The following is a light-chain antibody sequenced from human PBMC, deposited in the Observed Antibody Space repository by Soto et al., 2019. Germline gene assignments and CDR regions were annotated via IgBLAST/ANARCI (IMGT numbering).Light chain of an antibody. CDR1: SSDVGGYNY. V-gene: IGLV2-14*01. CDR3: SSFTRSSTLV. J-gene: IGLJ2*01. CDR2: NVS. Sequence: QSVLTQPASVSGSPGQSITISCTGTSSDVGGYNYVSWYQQHPGKAPKLMIHNVSNRPSGVPNRFSGSKSGYTASLTISGLQAEDEADYYCSSFTRSSTLVFGGGTKLTVL.